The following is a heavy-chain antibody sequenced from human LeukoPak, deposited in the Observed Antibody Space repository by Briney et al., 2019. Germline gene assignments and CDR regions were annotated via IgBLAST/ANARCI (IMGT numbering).Heavy chain of an antibody. CDR2: ITLGGST. Sequence: SETLSLTCAVYGGSLSGHYWTWIRQSPEKGLEWIGQITLGGSTDYNPSLKSRVLISVDMSHNQFFLNVTPVTAADTAVYFCARGSERSGWSDDLWGQGTRVTVSS. J-gene: IGHJ5*02. V-gene: IGHV4-34*01. CDR1: GGSLSGHY. D-gene: IGHD6-19*01. CDR3: ARGSERSGWSDDL.